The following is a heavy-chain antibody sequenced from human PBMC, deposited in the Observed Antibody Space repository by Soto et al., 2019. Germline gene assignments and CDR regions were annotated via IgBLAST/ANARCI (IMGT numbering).Heavy chain of an antibody. CDR2: MNLDTGGT. D-gene: IGHD5-18*01. V-gene: IGHV1-2*06. Sequence: QVQLVQSGAEVKKPGASVRVSCETSGYRFTAYYIHWVRQAPGQGLEGMGRMNLDTGGTTYAQKCQGRVTMTRDTSISTAYMELSSLKSDDTAMDYCARDENLAFLGYSFAFDFWGQGTLVTVSS. J-gene: IGHJ4*02. CDR1: GYRFTAYY. CDR3: ARDENLAFLGYSFAFDF.